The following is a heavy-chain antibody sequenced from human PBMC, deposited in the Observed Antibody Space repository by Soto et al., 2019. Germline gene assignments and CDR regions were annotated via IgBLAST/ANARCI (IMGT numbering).Heavy chain of an antibody. CDR2: IYHSGTT. J-gene: IGHJ3*01. CDR1: GYSISSAYF. CDR3: ARDQLRLVGPDDAFDL. Sequence: PSETLSLTCAVSGYSISSAYFWVLMRHPPGKGLEWIASIYHSGTTYYNPSLKSRVTISVDPSENQFSLKLDSVTAADTAVYFCARDQLRLVGPDDAFDLWGQGTMVT. V-gene: IGHV4-38-2*02. D-gene: IGHD2-8*02.